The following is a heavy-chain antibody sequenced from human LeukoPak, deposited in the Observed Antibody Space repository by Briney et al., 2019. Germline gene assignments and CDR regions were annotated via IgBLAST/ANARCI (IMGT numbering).Heavy chain of an antibody. D-gene: IGHD4-17*01. CDR1: GGSISSSSYY. Sequence: SETLSLTCTVSGGSISSSSYYWGWIRQPPGKGLEWIGSIYYSGSTYYNPSLKSRVTISVDTSKNQFSLKLSSVTAADTAVYYCARLDYGDYGGFVWYFDLWGRGTLGTVSS. V-gene: IGHV4-39*01. CDR2: IYYSGST. CDR3: ARLDYGDYGGFVWYFDL. J-gene: IGHJ2*01.